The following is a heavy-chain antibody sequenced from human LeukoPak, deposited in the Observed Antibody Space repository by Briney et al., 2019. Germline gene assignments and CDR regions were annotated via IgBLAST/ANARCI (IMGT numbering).Heavy chain of an antibody. CDR2: ISAYNGNT. V-gene: IGHV1-18*01. CDR3: ARDQHGIAVAGTGFIDY. CDR1: GYTFTSYG. Sequence: ASVKVSCKASGYTFTSYGISWVRQAPGQGLEWMGWISAYNGNTNYAQKLQGRVTMTTDTSTSTAYMELRSLRSDDTAVYYCARDQHGIAVAGTGFIDYWGQGTLVTVSS. D-gene: IGHD6-19*01. J-gene: IGHJ4*02.